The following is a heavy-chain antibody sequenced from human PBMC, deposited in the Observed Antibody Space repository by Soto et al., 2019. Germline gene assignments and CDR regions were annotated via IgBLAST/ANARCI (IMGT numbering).Heavy chain of an antibody. CDR1: GGSISSGGYS. CDR3: ARSHLGYCGGACPLGY. Sequence: QLQLQESGSGLVKPSQTLSLTCAVSGGSISSGGYSWSWIRQPPGKGLEWIGYIYHSGSTYYNPSLKSRVTVPVHRSKNQFYLKLSSVPAADTAVYYCARSHLGYCGGACPLGYWGQGTLVTVSS. D-gene: IGHD2-21*02. V-gene: IGHV4-30-2*01. CDR2: IYHSGST. J-gene: IGHJ4*02.